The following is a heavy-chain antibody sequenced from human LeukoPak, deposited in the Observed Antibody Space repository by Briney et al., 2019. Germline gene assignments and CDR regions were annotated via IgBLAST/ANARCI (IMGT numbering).Heavy chain of an antibody. Sequence: GGSLRLSCAASGFTFSDYYMSWIRQAPGKGLEWVSYISSSGSTIYYADSVEGRFTISRDNAKNSLYLQMNSLRAEDTAVYYCARPATYYYDSSGYYYWGQGTLVTVSS. V-gene: IGHV3-11*01. CDR1: GFTFSDYY. CDR3: ARPATYYYDSSGYYY. CDR2: ISSSGSTI. D-gene: IGHD3-22*01. J-gene: IGHJ4*02.